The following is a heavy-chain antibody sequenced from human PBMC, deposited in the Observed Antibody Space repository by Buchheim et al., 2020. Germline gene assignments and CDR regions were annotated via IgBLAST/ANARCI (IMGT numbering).Heavy chain of an antibody. J-gene: IGHJ5*02. Sequence: QVQLQESGPGLVKPSQTLSLTCTVSGGSISSGGYYWSWIRQHPGKGLEWIGYIYYSGSTYYNPSLTSRVTISEDTSKNQISLKLSSVTAADTAVYYCARADIVVVVAAPRPLGFDPWGQGTL. CDR3: ARADIVVVVAAPRPLGFDP. CDR2: IYYSGST. D-gene: IGHD2-15*01. V-gene: IGHV4-31*03. CDR1: GGSISSGGYY.